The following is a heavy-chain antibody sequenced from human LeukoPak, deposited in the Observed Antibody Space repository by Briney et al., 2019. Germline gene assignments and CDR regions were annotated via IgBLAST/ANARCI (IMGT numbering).Heavy chain of an antibody. J-gene: IGHJ4*02. D-gene: IGHD3-22*01. Sequence: SVKVSCKASGGTFNNNAITWVRQAPGQGFEWMGGIIPIFGTANHAQKFQGRVTITADESTSTAYMELSSLRSEDTAVYYCARELYYYDSSGYYLDYWGQGTLVTVSS. CDR2: IIPIFGTA. V-gene: IGHV1-69*13. CDR3: ARELYYYDSSGYYLDY. CDR1: GGTFNNNA.